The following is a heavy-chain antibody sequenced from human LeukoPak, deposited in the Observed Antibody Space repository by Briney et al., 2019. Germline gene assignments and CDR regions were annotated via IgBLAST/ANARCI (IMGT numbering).Heavy chain of an antibody. CDR2: IYYSGST. V-gene: IGHV4-39*07. CDR3: ARDSRAVAGLGY. CDR1: GGSISSSSYY. D-gene: IGHD6-19*01. Sequence: SETLSLTCTVSGGSISSSSYYWGWIRQPPGKGLEWIGSIYYSGSTYYNPSLKSRVTISVDTSKNQFSLKLSSVTAADTAVYYCARDSRAVAGLGYWGQGTLVTVSS. J-gene: IGHJ4*02.